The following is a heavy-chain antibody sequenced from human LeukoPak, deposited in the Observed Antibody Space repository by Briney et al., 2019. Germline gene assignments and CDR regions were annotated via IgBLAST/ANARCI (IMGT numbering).Heavy chain of an antibody. J-gene: IGHJ6*03. CDR2: IYYSGNT. V-gene: IGHV4-59*01. Sequence: SETLSLTCTVSGDSISAYSWSWMRQSPGKGLEWIGLIYYSGNTNYHPSLESRATISMDTSKKWFSLNLMSVTAADTAVYYCARELNPTSTNNPHFYYHMDVWGKGTTVTVSS. D-gene: IGHD1/OR15-1a*01. CDR1: GDSISAYS. CDR3: ARELNPTSTNNPHFYYHMDV.